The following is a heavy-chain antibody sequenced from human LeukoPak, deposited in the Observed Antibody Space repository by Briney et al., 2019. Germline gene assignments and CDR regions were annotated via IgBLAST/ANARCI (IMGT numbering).Heavy chain of an antibody. D-gene: IGHD2-2*01. J-gene: IGHJ4*02. CDR3: ARDRYCSSTSCYSYYFDY. V-gene: IGHV4-31*03. Sequence: PSGTLSLTRTVSGGSISSGGYSWSWIRQHPGKGLEWIGYIYYSGSTYYNPSLKSRVTISVDTSKNQFSLKLSSVTAADTAVYYCARDRYCSSTSCYSYYFDYWGQGTLVTVSS. CDR1: GGSISSGGYS. CDR2: IYYSGST.